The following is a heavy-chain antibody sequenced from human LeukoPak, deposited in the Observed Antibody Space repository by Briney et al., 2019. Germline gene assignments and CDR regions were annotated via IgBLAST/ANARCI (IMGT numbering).Heavy chain of an antibody. J-gene: IGHJ4*02. Sequence: SWIRQHPGKGLEWIGYIYYSGSTYYNPSLKSRVTISVDTSKNQFSLKLSSVTAADTAVYYCARDSLVYFDYWGQRTLVTVSS. D-gene: IGHD6-6*01. CDR3: ARDSLVYFDY. CDR2: IYYSGST. V-gene: IGHV4-31*02.